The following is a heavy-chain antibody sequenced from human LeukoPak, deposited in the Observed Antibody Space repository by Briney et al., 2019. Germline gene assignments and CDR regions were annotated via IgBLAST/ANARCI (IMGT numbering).Heavy chain of an antibody. J-gene: IGHJ4*02. V-gene: IGHV3-30*02. Sequence: GGSLRLSCAASGFTFSSYGMHWVRQAPGKGLEWVAFIRHDGSNKYYADSVKGRFTISRDNSKNTLYLQMNSLRAEDTAVYYCATYLDYDFWSGFTDYWGQGTLVTVSS. CDR2: IRHDGSNK. CDR3: ATYLDYDFWSGFTDY. CDR1: GFTFSSYG. D-gene: IGHD3-3*01.